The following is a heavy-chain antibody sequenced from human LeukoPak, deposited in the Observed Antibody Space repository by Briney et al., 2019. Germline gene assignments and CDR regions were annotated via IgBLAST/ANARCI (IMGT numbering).Heavy chain of an antibody. CDR2: ISGSGGST. CDR3: ARTMVAVAATGRGMDV. Sequence: PGGSLRLSCAASGFTFSSYAMSWVRQAPGKGLEWVSAISGSGGSTYYADSVKGRFTISRDNSKNTLYLQMNSLRAEDTAVYYCARTMVAVAATGRGMDVWGQGTTVTVSS. J-gene: IGHJ6*02. V-gene: IGHV3-23*01. D-gene: IGHD6-19*01. CDR1: GFTFSSYA.